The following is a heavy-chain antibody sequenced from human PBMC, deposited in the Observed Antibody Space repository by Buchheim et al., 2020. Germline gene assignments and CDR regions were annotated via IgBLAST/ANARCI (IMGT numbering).Heavy chain of an antibody. J-gene: IGHJ4*02. CDR2: IKQDGSEI. CDR1: GFTFSSYW. CDR3: ASHFGY. D-gene: IGHD3-10*01. V-gene: IGHV3-7*01. Sequence: EVQVVESGGGVVRPGGSLRLSCVASGFTFSSYWISWVRQAPGKGLGWVANIKQDGSEIYHVDSVKGRFTISRDNAKNSLYLQMNSLRAEDTAVYYCASHFGYWGQGTL.